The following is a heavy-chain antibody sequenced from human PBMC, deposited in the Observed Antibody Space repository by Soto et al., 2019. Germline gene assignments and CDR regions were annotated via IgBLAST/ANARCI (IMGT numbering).Heavy chain of an antibody. J-gene: IGHJ3*02. Sequence: SVKVSCKTSGYTLTSYGISWVRQAPGQGLEWMGRIIPIHGIANYAQKFQGRVTITADKSTSTAYMELSSLRSEDTAVYYCAVADAFDIWGQGTMVTVSS. CDR1: GYTLTSYG. V-gene: IGHV1-69*04. D-gene: IGHD5-12*01. CDR2: IIPIHGIA. CDR3: AVADAFDI.